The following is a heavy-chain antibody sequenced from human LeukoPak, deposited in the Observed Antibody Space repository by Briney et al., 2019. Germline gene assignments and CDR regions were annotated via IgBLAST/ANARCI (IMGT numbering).Heavy chain of an antibody. Sequence: ASVKVSCKASGYTFTSYDINWVRQATGQGLEWMGWMNPNSGNTGYAQKFQGRVTMSRNTSISTAYMELSSLRSEDTAVYYCARASTLEPRIVGASGAFDIWGQGTMVTVSS. CDR2: MNPNSGNT. J-gene: IGHJ3*02. CDR3: ARASTLEPRIVGASGAFDI. CDR1: GYTFTSYD. D-gene: IGHD1-26*01. V-gene: IGHV1-8*01.